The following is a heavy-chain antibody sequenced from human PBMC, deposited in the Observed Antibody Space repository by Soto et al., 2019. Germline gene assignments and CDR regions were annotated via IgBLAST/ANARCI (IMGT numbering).Heavy chain of an antibody. CDR1: AFSLSTSGVG. Sequence: QITLKESGPTLVKPTQTLTLTCTFSAFSLSTSGVGVGWIRQPPGKALEWLTFIYWDDDKRYSPSLKSRLTIAKDTSKNQVVLTMTKMDPVDTATYYCARLVAAGITYYFDSWGQGTLVTVSS. D-gene: IGHD2-21*01. CDR2: IYWDDDK. CDR3: ARLVAAGITYYFDS. J-gene: IGHJ4*02. V-gene: IGHV2-5*02.